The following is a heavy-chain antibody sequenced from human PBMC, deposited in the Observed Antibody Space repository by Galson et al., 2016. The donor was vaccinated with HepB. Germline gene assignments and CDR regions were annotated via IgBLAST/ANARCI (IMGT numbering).Heavy chain of an antibody. CDR2: ISSSSSTI. CDR1: GFSFSDSY. CDR3: ARGHQLLWNGLDV. V-gene: IGHV3-11*01. Sequence: SLRLSCAASGFSFSDSYMNWIRQAPGKGLEWASYISSSSSTIYYADSVKGRFTISRDNARNSLYLQMNSLRDEDTAVYFCARGHQLLWNGLDVWGQGTTVTVSS. D-gene: IGHD3-10*01. J-gene: IGHJ6*02.